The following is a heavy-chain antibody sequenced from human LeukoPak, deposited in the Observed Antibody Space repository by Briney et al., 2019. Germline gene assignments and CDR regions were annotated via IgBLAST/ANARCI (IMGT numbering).Heavy chain of an antibody. CDR3: ARWGYSYGHGIFDY. J-gene: IGHJ4*02. V-gene: IGHV1-2*02. Sequence: ASVKVSCKASGYTFTGYYMHWVRQAPGQGLEWMGWINPNSGGTNYAQKFQGRVTMTRDTSISTAYMELSKLRSDDTAVYYCARWGYSYGHGIFDYWGQGTLVTVSS. CDR1: GYTFTGYY. CDR2: INPNSGGT. D-gene: IGHD5-18*01.